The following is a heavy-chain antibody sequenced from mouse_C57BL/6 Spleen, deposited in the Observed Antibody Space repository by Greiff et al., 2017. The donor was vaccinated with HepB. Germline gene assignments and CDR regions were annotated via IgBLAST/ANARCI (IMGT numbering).Heavy chain of an antibody. J-gene: IGHJ4*01. CDR1: GYAFSSSW. V-gene: IGHV1-82*01. CDR2: IYPGDGDT. Sequence: QVQLKQSGPELVKPGASVKISCKASGYAFSSSWMNWVKQRPGKGLEWIGRIYPGDGDTNYNGKFKGKATLTADKSSSTAYMQLSSLTSEDSAVDFCARGGWDDYAMDYWGQGTSVTVSS. CDR3: ARGGWDDYAMDY. D-gene: IGHD4-1*01.